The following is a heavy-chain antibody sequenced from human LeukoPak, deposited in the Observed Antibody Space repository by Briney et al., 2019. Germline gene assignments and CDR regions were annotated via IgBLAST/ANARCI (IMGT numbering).Heavy chain of an antibody. J-gene: IGHJ4*02. CDR1: GGSFSGYY. Sequence: SETLSLPCAVYGGSFSGYYWSWIRQPSGKGLEWIGEINHSGSTNYNPSLKSRVTISVDKSKNLVSLKLSSVTAADTAVYYCASAGRGSYLFRYYFDYWGQGTLVTVSS. D-gene: IGHD1-26*01. CDR2: INHSGST. CDR3: ASAGRGSYLFRYYFDY. V-gene: IGHV4-34*01.